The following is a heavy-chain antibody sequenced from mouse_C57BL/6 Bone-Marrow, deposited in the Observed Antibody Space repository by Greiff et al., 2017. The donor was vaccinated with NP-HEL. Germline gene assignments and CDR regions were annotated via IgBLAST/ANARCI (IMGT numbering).Heavy chain of an antibody. V-gene: IGHV1-81*01. D-gene: IGHD1-1*01. Sequence: ESGAELARPGASVKLSCKASGYTFTSYGISWVKQRTGQGLEWIGEIYPRSGNTYYNEKFKGKATLTADKSSSTAYMELRSLTSEDSAVYFCAREGYYGSTRFAYWGQGTLVTVSA. CDR1: GYTFTSYG. CDR3: AREGYYGSTRFAY. J-gene: IGHJ3*01. CDR2: IYPRSGNT.